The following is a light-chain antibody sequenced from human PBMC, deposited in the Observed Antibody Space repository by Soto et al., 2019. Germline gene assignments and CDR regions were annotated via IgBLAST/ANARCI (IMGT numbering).Light chain of an antibody. CDR3: QQFDDSVT. J-gene: IGKJ5*01. CDR2: DAS. Sequence: EIVMTQSPGTLSLSPGERATLSCRASQSVSSYLAWYQQKPGQAPRLLISDASDRATGIPDRFSGSGSGTDFTLTIGRLEPEDSAVYYCQQFDDSVTFGQGTRL. CDR1: QSVSSY. V-gene: IGKV3-20*01.